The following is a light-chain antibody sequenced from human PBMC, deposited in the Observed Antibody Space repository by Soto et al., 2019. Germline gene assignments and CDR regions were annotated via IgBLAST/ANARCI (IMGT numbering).Light chain of an antibody. CDR1: QTVSSSH. CDR3: QQFGSSEVI. Sequence: ERVLTQSPGTLSLSPGERATLSCRAGQTVSSSHLAWYQQKRGQAPRLLIYSASRRATGIPDRFSASESGRDFTLTISRLEPEDFAVYYCQQFGSSEVIFGQGTRLEMK. J-gene: IGKJ5*01. V-gene: IGKV3-20*01. CDR2: SAS.